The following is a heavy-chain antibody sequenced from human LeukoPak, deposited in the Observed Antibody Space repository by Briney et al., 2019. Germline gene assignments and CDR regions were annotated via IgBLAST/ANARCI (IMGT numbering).Heavy chain of an antibody. CDR2: ISGSGRGGNT. CDR1: GFTFSSYS. J-gene: IGHJ4*02. V-gene: IGHV3-23*01. Sequence: PGGSLRLSCAASGFTFSSYSMNWVRQAPGKGLEWVSGISGSGRGGNTYYADSVKGRFTISRDDSKNTLYLQANSLRAEDTAVYYCAKAGSIRFDYWGQGTLVTVSS. CDR3: AKAGSIRFDY. D-gene: IGHD1-26*01.